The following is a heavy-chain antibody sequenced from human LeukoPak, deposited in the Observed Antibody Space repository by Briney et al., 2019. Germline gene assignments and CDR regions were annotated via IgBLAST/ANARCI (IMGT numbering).Heavy chain of an antibody. CDR1: GFTFSKYW. CDR2: INGDGSIT. Sequence: PGGSLRLSCAASGFTFSKYWMHWVRQAPGKGLVWFSLINGDGSITTHADSVKGRFTISRDNAKNTVYLQMKSLRAEDTAVYYCARAWGSYDSFDIWGPGTMVTVSS. J-gene: IGHJ3*02. CDR3: ARAWGSYDSFDI. D-gene: IGHD3-16*01. V-gene: IGHV3-74*01.